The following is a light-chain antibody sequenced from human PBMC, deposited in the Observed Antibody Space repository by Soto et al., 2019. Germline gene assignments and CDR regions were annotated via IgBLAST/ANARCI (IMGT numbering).Light chain of an antibody. CDR2: GNR. CDR3: SSYAGSNNFLL. V-gene: IGLV1-40*01. CDR1: SSNLGAGYD. Sequence: QSVLTQPPSVSGAPGQRVTISCTGNSSNLGAGYDVHWYQQLPGAAPKLVIFGNRNRPSGVPERFSGSKSGTSASLAITGLQAEDEADYYCSSYAGSNNFLLFGGGTKLTVL. J-gene: IGLJ3*02.